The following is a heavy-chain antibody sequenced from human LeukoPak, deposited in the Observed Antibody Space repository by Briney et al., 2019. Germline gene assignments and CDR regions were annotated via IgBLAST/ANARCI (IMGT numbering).Heavy chain of an antibody. D-gene: IGHD6-19*01. CDR3: ARVAGWHWFDP. J-gene: IGHJ5*02. CDR1: GYTFTSYY. Sequence: GASVKVSCKASGYTFTSYYMHWVRQAPGQGLEWMGIINPSGGSTSYAQKFQGRVTMTRDMSTSTVYMELSSLRSEDTAVYYCARVAGWHWFDPWGQGTLVTVSS. V-gene: IGHV1-46*01. CDR2: INPSGGST.